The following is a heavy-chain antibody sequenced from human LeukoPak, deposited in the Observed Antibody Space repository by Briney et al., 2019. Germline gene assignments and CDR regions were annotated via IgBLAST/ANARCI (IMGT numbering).Heavy chain of an antibody. CDR2: LWYDGSKE. Sequence: GGSLRLSCETSGFIFSKYAMQWVRKAPGRGLEWVAVLWYDGSKEHCADSVKGRFTLSRDNARNTLYLQMNSLRAEDTAVYYCARDNRGGTLDYWGQGTLVTVSS. V-gene: IGHV3-33*01. J-gene: IGHJ4*02. D-gene: IGHD1-1*01. CDR3: ARDNRGGTLDY. CDR1: GFIFSKYA.